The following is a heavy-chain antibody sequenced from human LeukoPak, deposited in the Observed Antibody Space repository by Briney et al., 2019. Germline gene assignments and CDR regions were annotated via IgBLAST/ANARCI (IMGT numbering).Heavy chain of an antibody. Sequence: SETLSLTCTVSGGSISSYYWSWIRQPPGKGLEWVGYIYYSGSTNYNPSLKSRVTISVDTSKNQFSQKLSSVTAADTAVYYCARGCTNGVCYTDWGQGTLVTVSS. J-gene: IGHJ4*02. V-gene: IGHV4-59*01. CDR2: IYYSGST. CDR1: GGSISSYY. CDR3: ARGCTNGVCYTD. D-gene: IGHD2-8*01.